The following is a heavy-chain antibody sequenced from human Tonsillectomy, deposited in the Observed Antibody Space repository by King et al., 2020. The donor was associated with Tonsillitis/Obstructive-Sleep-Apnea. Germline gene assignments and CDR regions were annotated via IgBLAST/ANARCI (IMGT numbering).Heavy chain of an antibody. CDR1: GGSISSSNW. CDR3: ASMYYDILTGYSGYMDV. D-gene: IGHD3-9*01. Sequence: VPLQESGPGLVKPSGTLSLTCAVSGGSISSSNWWSWVRQPPGKGLEWIGEIYHSGSTNYNPSLKSRVTISVDKSKNQFSLKLSSVTAADTAVYYCASMYYDILTGYSGYMDVWGKGTTVTVSS. J-gene: IGHJ6*03. V-gene: IGHV4-4*02. CDR2: IYHSGST.